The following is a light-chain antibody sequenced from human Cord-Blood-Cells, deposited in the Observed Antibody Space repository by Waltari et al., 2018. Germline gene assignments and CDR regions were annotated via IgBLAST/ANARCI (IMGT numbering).Light chain of an antibody. Sequence: DIQMTQSPYSLSASVGDRVTITCRASQSISSYLNWYQQKPGKATKLLIYAASSLQSGVPSRFSGSGSGTDFTLTISSLQPEDFATYYCQQSYSTPQTFGQGTKVEIK. V-gene: IGKV1-39*01. J-gene: IGKJ1*01. CDR1: QSISSY. CDR2: AAS. CDR3: QQSYSTPQT.